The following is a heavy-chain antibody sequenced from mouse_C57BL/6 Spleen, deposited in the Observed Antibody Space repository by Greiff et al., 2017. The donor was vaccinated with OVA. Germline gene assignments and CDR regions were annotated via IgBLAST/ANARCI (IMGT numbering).Heavy chain of an antibody. CDR1: GYAFSSSW. CDR2: IYPGDGDT. V-gene: IGHV1-82*01. D-gene: IGHD2-3*01. CDR3: ARAGYYDWYFDV. J-gene: IGHJ1*03. Sequence: VQLQESGPELVKPGASVKISCKASGYAFSSSWMNWVKQRPGKGLEWIGRIYPGDGDTNYNGKFKGKATLTADKSSSTAYMQLSSLTSEDSAVYVCARAGYYDWYFDVWGTGTTVTVSS.